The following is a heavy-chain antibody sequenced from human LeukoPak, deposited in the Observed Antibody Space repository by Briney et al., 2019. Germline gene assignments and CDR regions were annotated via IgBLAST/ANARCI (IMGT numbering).Heavy chain of an antibody. CDR2: ISGSAHKI. V-gene: IGHV3-23*01. Sequence: GGSLRLSWVGSGFTFSNYAMSWVRQAPGKGLDWVSVISGSAHKIRYADSVRGRFTISRDNSENTVYLQMNNLRGEDTAIYYCAGRITGYSSGYVFWGQGTLVTVSS. J-gene: IGHJ4*02. D-gene: IGHD5-18*01. CDR1: GFTFSNYA. CDR3: AGRITGYSSGYVF.